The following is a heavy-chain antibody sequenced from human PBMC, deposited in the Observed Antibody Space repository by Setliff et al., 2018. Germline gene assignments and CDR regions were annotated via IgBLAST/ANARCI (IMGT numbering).Heavy chain of an antibody. V-gene: IGHV4-39*01. CDR1: GASISSTYY. Sequence: PSETLSLTCTVSGASISSTYYWGWVRQSPEKGLEWIGSIYYRGINFSNPSLRSRVTMSVDTSKNQFSLNPTSVTAADTAIYYCARASVVHAVTIGYWGQGTLVTVSS. CDR3: ARASVVHAVTIGY. CDR2: IYYRGIN. J-gene: IGHJ4*02. D-gene: IGHD4-4*01.